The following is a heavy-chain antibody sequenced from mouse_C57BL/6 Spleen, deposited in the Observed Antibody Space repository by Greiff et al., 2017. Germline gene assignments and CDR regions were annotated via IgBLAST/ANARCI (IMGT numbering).Heavy chain of an antibody. J-gene: IGHJ1*03. CDR2: IYPRSGNT. D-gene: IGHD1-1*01. V-gene: IGHV1-81*01. CDR3: ARNYGSSYWYFDV. Sequence: VQLQQSGAELARPGASVKLSCKASGYTFTSYGISWVKQRTGQGLEWIGEIYPRSGNTYYHEKFKGKATLTADKSSSTAYMELRSLTSEDSAVYFWARNYGSSYWYFDVWGTGTTVTVSS. CDR1: GYTFTSYG.